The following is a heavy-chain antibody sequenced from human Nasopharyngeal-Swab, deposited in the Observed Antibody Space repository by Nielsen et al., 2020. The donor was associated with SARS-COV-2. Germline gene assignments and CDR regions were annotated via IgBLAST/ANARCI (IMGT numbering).Heavy chain of an antibody. J-gene: IGHJ4*02. V-gene: IGHV3-33*01. CDR2: IWYDGSRE. D-gene: IGHD6-19*01. CDR1: GFTFSSHV. CDR3: AREDIGSGWSTFDY. Sequence: GGSLRLSCAASGFTFSSHVMHWVRQAPGKGLEWVALIWYDGSREHYADSVKGRFTISRDNSRNTLYLQMNSLRAEDTAVYYCAREDIGSGWSTFDYWGQGTLVTVSS.